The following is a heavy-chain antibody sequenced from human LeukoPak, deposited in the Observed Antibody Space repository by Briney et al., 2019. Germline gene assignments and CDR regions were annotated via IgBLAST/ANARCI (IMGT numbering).Heavy chain of an antibody. D-gene: IGHD6-13*01. J-gene: IGHJ4*02. CDR2: ISHDGNSQ. V-gene: IGHV3-30-3*01. CDR1: GFTFSGLA. Sequence: GGSLRLSCAASGFTFSGLAMHWVRQAPGKGLEWVTLISHDGNSQYYADSVKGRFIISRDNSENTLYLQMNSLRPDDTAVYYCAREYSTNWYRSLRDWGQGTLVTVSS. CDR3: AREYSTNWYRSLRD.